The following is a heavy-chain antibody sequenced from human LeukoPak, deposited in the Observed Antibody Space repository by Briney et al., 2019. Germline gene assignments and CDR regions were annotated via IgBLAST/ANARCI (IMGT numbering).Heavy chain of an antibody. CDR3: AIGPKYYYDSSGYNDY. CDR2: INHSGST. V-gene: IGHV4-34*01. J-gene: IGHJ4*02. Sequence: KPSETLSLTCAVYGGSFSGYYWSWIRQPPGKGLEWIGEINHSGSTNYNPSLKSRVTISVDTSKNQFSLKLSSVTAADTAVYYCAIGPKYYYDSSGYNDYWGQGTLVTVSS. D-gene: IGHD3-22*01. CDR1: GGSFSGYY.